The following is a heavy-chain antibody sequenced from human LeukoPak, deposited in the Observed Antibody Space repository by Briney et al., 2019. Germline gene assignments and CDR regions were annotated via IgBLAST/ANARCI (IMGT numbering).Heavy chain of an antibody. CDR2: IYSGGSR. Sequence: GVSLRLSCVASGLTVTNNYMSCVSQAPGKGLEWVSVIYSGGSRHYADSVKGRFTISRDNSRNTLYLQMTSLRVKDTAVYYCARDRGAAAGDWGQGTLVTVSS. D-gene: IGHD6-13*01. J-gene: IGHJ4*02. CDR3: ARDRGAAAGD. CDR1: GLTVTNNY. V-gene: IGHV3-53*01.